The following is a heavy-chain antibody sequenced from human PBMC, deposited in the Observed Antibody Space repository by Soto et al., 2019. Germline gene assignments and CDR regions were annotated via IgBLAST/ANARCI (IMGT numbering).Heavy chain of an antibody. CDR1: GYTFTSYY. Sequence: ASVKVSCKASGYTFTSYYMHWVRRAPGQGLEWMGIINPSGGSTSYAQKFQGRVTMTRDTSTSTVYMELSSLRSEDTAVYYCARDLLGGSSWSYYYGMDVWGQGTTVTVS. CDR3: ARDLLGGSSWSYYYGMDV. J-gene: IGHJ6*02. D-gene: IGHD6-13*01. CDR2: INPSGGST. V-gene: IGHV1-46*01.